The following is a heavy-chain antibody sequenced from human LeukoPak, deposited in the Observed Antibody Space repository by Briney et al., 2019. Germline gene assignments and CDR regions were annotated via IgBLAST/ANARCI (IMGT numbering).Heavy chain of an antibody. J-gene: IGHJ3*02. Sequence: SETLSLTCTVSGGSISINNYYWAWIRQPPGKGLEWIGNIYYSGSTYYNPSLTSRVTISVDTSKNQFSLKLSSVTAADTAVYYCARVSRSGSYFGAFEIWGQGTMVTVSS. CDR3: ARVSRSGSYFGAFEI. D-gene: IGHD1-26*01. CDR1: GGSISINNYY. CDR2: IYYSGST. V-gene: IGHV4-39*07.